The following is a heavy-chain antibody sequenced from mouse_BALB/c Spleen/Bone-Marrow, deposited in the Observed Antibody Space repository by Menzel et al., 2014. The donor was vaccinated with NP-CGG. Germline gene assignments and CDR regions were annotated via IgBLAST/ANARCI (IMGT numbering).Heavy chain of an antibody. D-gene: IGHD4-1*02. J-gene: IGHJ3*01. V-gene: IGHV5-6*01. CDR2: INNGGTYT. CDR3: ALNWDSAY. CDR1: GFTLSSYG. Sequence: EVQGVESGGDLVKPGGSLKLSCAASGFTLSSYGMSWVRQTPDKRLEWVATINNGGTYTYYPDSVKGRFTISRDNAKNTLYLQMSSLKSEDTAMYYCALNWDSAYWGQGTLVTVSA.